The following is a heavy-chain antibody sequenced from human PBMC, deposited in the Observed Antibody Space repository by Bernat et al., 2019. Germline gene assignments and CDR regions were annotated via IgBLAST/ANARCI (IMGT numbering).Heavy chain of an antibody. D-gene: IGHD6-19*01. J-gene: IGHJ6*03. V-gene: IGHV1-18*01. Sequence: QVQLVQSGAEVKKPGASVKVSCKASGYTFTSYGISWVRQAPGQGLEWMGWIIPYNGNTNYAQKLQGRVTMTTDTSTSTAYMELRSLRSEDTAVYYCARIGEKQWLGPLGYYYHMDVWGKGTMVTVSS. CDR3: ARIGEKQWLGPLGYYYHMDV. CDR1: GYTFTSYG. CDR2: IIPYNGNT.